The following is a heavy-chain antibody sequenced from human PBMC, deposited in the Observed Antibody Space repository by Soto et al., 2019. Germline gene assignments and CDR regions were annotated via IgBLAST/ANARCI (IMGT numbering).Heavy chain of an antibody. CDR2: IDPSDSYI. V-gene: IGHV5-10-1*01. CDR3: ARLGTAVTSVAHYVMDV. CDR1: GYSFTTYW. D-gene: IGHD4-4*01. Sequence: GESLKISCKGSGYSFTTYWINWVRQMPGKGLEWMGKIDPSDSYINYSPSFQGHVSISLDKSISTAYLQWRSLKASDTAMYYCARLGTAVTSVAHYVMDVWGQGTPVTVSS. J-gene: IGHJ6*02.